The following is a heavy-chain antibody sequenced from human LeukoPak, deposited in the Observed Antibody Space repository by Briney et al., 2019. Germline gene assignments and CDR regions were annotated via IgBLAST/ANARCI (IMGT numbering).Heavy chain of an antibody. D-gene: IGHD3-10*01. Sequence: PSGTLSLTCDVSGRSITQTNYWTWVRQPPGKGLEWIGEVNLQGGTIYNPSLLRRVAISVDPSAHHVSLQMTSVTAAHTSLYYCAREGGSYRPLDYWGQGTLVTVSS. V-gene: IGHV4-4*02. J-gene: IGHJ4*02. CDR1: GRSITQTNY. CDR2: VNLQGGT. CDR3: AREGGSYRPLDY.